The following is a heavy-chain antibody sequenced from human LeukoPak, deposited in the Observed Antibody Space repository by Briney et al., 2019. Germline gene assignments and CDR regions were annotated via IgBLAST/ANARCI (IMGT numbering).Heavy chain of an antibody. CDR3: ARQSPLWYFDL. J-gene: IGHJ2*01. CDR1: GYSFTTYW. CDR2: IYPIDSDT. Sequence: GESLKISCKTSGYSFTTYWIGWVRQMPGKGLEWMGIIYPIDSDTKYSPSFQGQVTISADKSISTAYLQWSSLKASDTAMYYCARQSPLWYFDLWGRGTLVTVSS. V-gene: IGHV5-51*01.